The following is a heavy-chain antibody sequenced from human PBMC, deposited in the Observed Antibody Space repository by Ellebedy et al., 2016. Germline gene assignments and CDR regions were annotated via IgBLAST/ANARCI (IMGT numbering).Heavy chain of an antibody. V-gene: IGHV5-51*01. CDR1: GYSFTSYW. D-gene: IGHD6-19*01. CDR3: ARRGVYWSSGWQYYFDY. CDR2: IYPGDSDT. J-gene: IGHJ4*02. Sequence: GGSLRLSCKGSGYSFTSYWIGWVRQMPGKGLEWMGIIYPGDSDTRYSPSFQGQVTISADKSISTAYLQWSSLKASDTAMYYCARRGVYWSSGWQYYFDYWGQGTLVTVSS.